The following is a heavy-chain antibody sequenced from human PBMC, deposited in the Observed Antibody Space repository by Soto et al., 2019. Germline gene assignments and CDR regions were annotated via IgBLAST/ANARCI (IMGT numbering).Heavy chain of an antibody. CDR3: ARDIAAAGKEDWFDP. CDR1: GGSISGYE. J-gene: IGHJ5*02. Sequence: QTLSLSCTVSGGSISGYEWRWIRQPAGKGLEWLGRIYTSGSTNYNPSLKSRITMSVDTSKTQFSRKLSSVTVADTAVYYCARDIAAAGKEDWFDPWGQGTLVTVS. CDR2: IYTSGST. D-gene: IGHD6-13*01. V-gene: IGHV4-4*07.